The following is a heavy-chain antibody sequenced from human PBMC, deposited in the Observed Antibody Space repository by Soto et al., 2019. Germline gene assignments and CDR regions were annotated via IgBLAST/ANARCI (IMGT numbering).Heavy chain of an antibody. CDR1: GDSISSYF. CDR2: VYSTEIT. Sequence: PSDTLSLTCTVSGDSISSYFWSWIRQPRGKGLEWIGYVYSTEITNYNPSLKSRVAMSIDTSKNQFSLKVRSVTAADTAVYYCARGSEAWFDPWGQGTLVTVSS. V-gene: IGHV4-59*07. CDR3: ARGSEAWFDP. J-gene: IGHJ5*02.